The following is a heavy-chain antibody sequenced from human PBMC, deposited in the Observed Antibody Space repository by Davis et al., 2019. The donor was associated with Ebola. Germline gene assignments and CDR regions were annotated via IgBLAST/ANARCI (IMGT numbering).Heavy chain of an antibody. CDR3: ARDLGCSSTSCYTIGADYYYYYMDV. CDR1: GGTFSSYA. D-gene: IGHD2-2*02. CDR2: IIPIFGTA. J-gene: IGHJ6*03. V-gene: IGHV1-69*13. Sequence: SVKVSCKASGGTFSSYAISWVRQAPGQGLEWMGGIIPIFGTANYAQKFQGRVTITADESTSTAYMELSSLRSEDTAVYYCARDLGCSSTSCYTIGADYYYYYMDVWGKGTTVTVSS.